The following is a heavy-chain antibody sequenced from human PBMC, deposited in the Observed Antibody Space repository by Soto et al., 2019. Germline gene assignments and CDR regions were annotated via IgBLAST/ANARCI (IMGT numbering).Heavy chain of an antibody. CDR3: AREGGRCSSTSCYVYYYYYMDV. J-gene: IGHJ6*03. Sequence: EVQLVESGGGLVQPGGSLRLSCAASGFTFSSYSMNWVRQAPGKGLEWVSYISSSSSTIYYADSVKGRFTIARYNAKNSLYLQMNSLRAEDTAVYYCAREGGRCSSTSCYVYYYYYMDVWGKGTTVTVSS. V-gene: IGHV3-48*01. D-gene: IGHD2-2*01. CDR1: GFTFSSYS. CDR2: ISSSSSTI.